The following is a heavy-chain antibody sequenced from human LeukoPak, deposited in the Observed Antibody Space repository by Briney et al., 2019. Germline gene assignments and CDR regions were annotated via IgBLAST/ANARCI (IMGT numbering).Heavy chain of an antibody. CDR1: GFTFSAYE. V-gene: IGHV3-48*01. J-gene: IGHJ4*02. Sequence: GGSLRLSCAASGFTFSAYEMNWVRQAPGKGLEWVSYISSSSSTIYYADSVKGRFTISRDNAKNSLYLQMNSLRAEDTAVYYCARDEVGSYGYDFDYWGQGTLVTVSS. CDR3: ARDEVGSYGYDFDY. CDR2: ISSSSSTI. D-gene: IGHD5-18*01.